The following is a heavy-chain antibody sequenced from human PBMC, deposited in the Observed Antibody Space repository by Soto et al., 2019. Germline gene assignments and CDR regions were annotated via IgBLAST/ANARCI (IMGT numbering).Heavy chain of an antibody. D-gene: IGHD3-10*01. CDR3: AKAYYYGAGSYHPFDY. J-gene: IGHJ4*02. V-gene: IGHV3-23*01. Sequence: GGSLRLSCAASGFTFSSYAMSWVRQAPGKGLEWVSAISGSGGSTYYADSVKGRFTISRDNSKNTLYLQMNSLRAEDTAVYDCAKAYYYGAGSYHPFDYWGQGTLVTVSS. CDR2: ISGSGGST. CDR1: GFTFSSYA.